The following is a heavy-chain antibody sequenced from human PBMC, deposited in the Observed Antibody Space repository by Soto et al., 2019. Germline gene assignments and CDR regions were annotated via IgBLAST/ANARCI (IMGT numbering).Heavy chain of an antibody. CDR2: INGDASST. CDR1: GFTLSSYW. CDR3: TRGYDSSWYNAFEI. Sequence: GGSLRLSCAGSGFTLSSYWMHWVRQAPGKGPVWVSRINGDASSTAYADSVKGRFTISRDNAQNTLFLQMNSLRAEDTAVYYCTRGYDSSWYNAFEIWGQGTMVTVSS. V-gene: IGHV3-74*01. J-gene: IGHJ3*02. D-gene: IGHD6-13*01.